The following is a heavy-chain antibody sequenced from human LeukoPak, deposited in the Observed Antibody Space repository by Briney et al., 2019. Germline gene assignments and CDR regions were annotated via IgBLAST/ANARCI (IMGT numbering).Heavy chain of an antibody. CDR1: GYTFTGHY. V-gene: IGHV1-2*02. D-gene: IGHD6-6*01. CDR3: ARRIAGRLVNDAFDI. Sequence: ASVKVSCKASGYTFTGHYMHWVRQAPGQGLEWMGWINPISGGTHYAQIFQGRVTMTRDTSISTAYMELSSLRSDDTAVYYCARRIAGRLVNDAFDIWGQGTGVTVSS. CDR2: INPISGGT. J-gene: IGHJ3*02.